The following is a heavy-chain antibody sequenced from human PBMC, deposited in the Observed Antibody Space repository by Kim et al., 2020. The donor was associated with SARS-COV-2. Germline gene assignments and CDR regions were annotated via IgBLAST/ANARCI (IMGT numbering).Heavy chain of an antibody. V-gene: IGHV1-69*13. CDR3: ARTPPGGSGYYFAHENPNENWFDP. J-gene: IGHJ5*02. CDR1: GGTFSSYA. CDR2: IIPIFGTA. Sequence: SVKVSCKASGGTFSSYAISWVRQAPGQGLEWMGGIIPIFGTANYAQKFQGRVTITADESTSTAYMELSSLRSEDTAVYYCARTPPGGSGYYFAHENPNENWFDPWGQGTLVTVSS. D-gene: IGHD3-22*01.